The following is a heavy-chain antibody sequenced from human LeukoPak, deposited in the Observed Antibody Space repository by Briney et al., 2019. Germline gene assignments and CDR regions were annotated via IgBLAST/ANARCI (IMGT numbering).Heavy chain of an antibody. CDR2: IIPIFGTA. V-gene: IGHV1-69*05. J-gene: IGHJ6*03. Sequence: ASVKVSCKASGGTFSSYAISWVRQAPGQGLEWMGGIIPIFGTANYAQKFQGRVTITTDESTSTANMELSSLRSEDTAVYYCARGRSSQNYYYYYMDVWGKGTTVTVSS. D-gene: IGHD6-13*01. CDR3: ARGRSSQNYYYYYMDV. CDR1: GGTFSSYA.